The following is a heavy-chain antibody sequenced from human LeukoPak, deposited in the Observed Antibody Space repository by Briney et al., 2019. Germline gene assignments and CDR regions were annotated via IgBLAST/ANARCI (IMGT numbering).Heavy chain of an antibody. J-gene: IGHJ6*03. CDR2: INHSGST. Sequence: SETLSLTCAVYGGSFSSYYWSWIRQPPGEGLEWIGEINHSGSTNYNPSLKSRVTISVDTSKNQFSLKLSSVAAADTALYYCARSKGGYSGYDLGYYYYMDVWGKGTTVTISS. CDR3: ARSKGGYSGYDLGYYYYMDV. D-gene: IGHD5-12*01. V-gene: IGHV4-34*01. CDR1: GGSFSSYY.